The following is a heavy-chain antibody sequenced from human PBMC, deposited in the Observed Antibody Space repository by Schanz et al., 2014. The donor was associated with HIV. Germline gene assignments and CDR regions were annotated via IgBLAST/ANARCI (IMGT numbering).Heavy chain of an antibody. CDR1: GFTFSSYG. CDR3: ARDSQLFCSSTSCLFDC. J-gene: IGHJ4*02. D-gene: IGHD2-2*01. Sequence: VQLLESGGGLVQPGGSLRLSCAASGFTFSSYGMHWVRQAPGKGLEWVAVIWYDGSNKYYADSVKGRFTIARDNTKNSLFLQMNSLRAEDTAVYYCARDSQLFCSSTSCLFDCWGQGTLVTVSS. V-gene: IGHV3-33*01. CDR2: IWYDGSNK.